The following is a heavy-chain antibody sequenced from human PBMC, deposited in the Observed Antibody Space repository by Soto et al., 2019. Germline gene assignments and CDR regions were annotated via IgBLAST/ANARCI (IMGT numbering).Heavy chain of an antibody. V-gene: IGHV4-39*01. CDR3: ARQDHGDYEFFFDY. Sequence: PSESLSLPCPVSGSSIISTTKYWGWIRQPPGRGLEWIGTISSIGSTYYNPSLEGRVTISVDTSKNQFSLKVTSVTAADTGLYYCARQDHGDYEFFFDYWGQGTLVTVSS. J-gene: IGHJ4*02. CDR1: GSSIISTTKY. CDR2: ISSIGST. D-gene: IGHD4-17*01.